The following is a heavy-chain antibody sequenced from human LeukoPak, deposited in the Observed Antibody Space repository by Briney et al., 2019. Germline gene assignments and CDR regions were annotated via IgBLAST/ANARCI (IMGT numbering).Heavy chain of an antibody. J-gene: IGHJ4*02. CDR1: GGSFSGYY. CDR3: ACLRGPSDY. CDR2: ISSSSSTI. D-gene: IGHD4-17*01. Sequence: LSLTCAVYGGSFSGYYWNWIRQAPGKGLEWVSYISSSSSTIYYADSVKGRFTISRDNTKNSLYLQMDSLTADDTAVYFCACLRGPSDYWGQGTLVTVSS. V-gene: IGHV3-11*01.